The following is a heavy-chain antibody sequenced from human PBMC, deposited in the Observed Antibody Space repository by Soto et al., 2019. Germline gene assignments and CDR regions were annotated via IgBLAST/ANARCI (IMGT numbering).Heavy chain of an antibody. J-gene: IGHJ3*02. CDR2: ISAYNGNT. CDR1: GYTFTSYG. V-gene: IGHV1-18*04. CDR3: ARDGWATVTTADAFDI. D-gene: IGHD4-17*01. Sequence: QVQLVQSGAEVKKPGASVKVSCKAPGYTFTSYGISWVRQAPAQGLEGRGWISAYNGNTNYAQKLQGRVTMTADTSTSTDYMELRGLRSDDTAVYYCARDGWATVTTADAFDIWGQGTMVTVSS.